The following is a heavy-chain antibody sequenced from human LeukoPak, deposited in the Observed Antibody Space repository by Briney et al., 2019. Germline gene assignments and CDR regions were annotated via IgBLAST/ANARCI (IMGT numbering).Heavy chain of an antibody. J-gene: IGHJ6*02. D-gene: IGHD3-10*01. CDR2: INPNRGGT. V-gene: IGHV1-2*02. CDR3: ARKGIYYYGMDV. CDR1: GYTFTGYY. Sequence: ASVKVSCKASGYTFTGYYMHWVRQAPGQGLEWMGWINPNRGGTNYAQKFQGRVTMTRDTSISTAYMELSRLRSDDTAVYYCARKGIYYYGMDVWGQGTTVTVSS.